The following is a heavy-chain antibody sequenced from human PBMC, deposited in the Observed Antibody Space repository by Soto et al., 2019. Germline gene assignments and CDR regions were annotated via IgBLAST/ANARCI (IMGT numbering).Heavy chain of an antibody. D-gene: IGHD2-21*02. CDR1: GGIFSSNT. V-gene: IGHV1-69*06. CDR3: ANKAACGGDCYTFDS. CDR2: IIPLFGTA. Sequence: QVYLVQSGAEVKKPGSSVKISCKASGGIFSSNTINWVRQAAGQGLEWMGGIIPLFGTANYAEKFQGRVTITADKSTKTEYMELTSLRSEDTAVYYCANKAACGGDCYTFDSWGQGTLFTVSS. J-gene: IGHJ4*02.